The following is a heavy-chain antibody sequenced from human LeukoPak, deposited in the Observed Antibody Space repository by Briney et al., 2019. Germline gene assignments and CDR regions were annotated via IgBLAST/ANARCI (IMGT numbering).Heavy chain of an antibody. D-gene: IGHD3-22*01. CDR1: GSTFSTYA. Sequence: GGSLRLSCAASGSTFSTYAMSWVRQAPGKGLEWVSAISGSGAKTYYADSVKGRFTISRDNSKNTLYLQMKSLRAEDTAVYSCAKEKYSSGFFDYWGQGTLVTVSS. CDR2: ISGSGAKT. V-gene: IGHV3-23*01. J-gene: IGHJ4*02. CDR3: AKEKYSSGFFDY.